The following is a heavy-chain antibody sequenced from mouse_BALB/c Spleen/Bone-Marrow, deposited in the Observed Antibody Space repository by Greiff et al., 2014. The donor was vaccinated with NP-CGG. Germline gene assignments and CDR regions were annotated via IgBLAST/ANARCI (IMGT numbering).Heavy chain of an antibody. CDR1: GFSLTSYG. CDR3: ARGLRYYAMDY. Sequence: QVQLQQSGPGLVQPSQSLSITCTVSGFSLTSYGVHWVRQSPGKGLEWLGVIWSGGSTDYNAAFISRLSISKDNSRSQVFFKMNSLQANDTAIYYCARGLRYYAMDYWGQGTSVTVSS. V-gene: IGHV2-2*02. D-gene: IGHD2-2*01. CDR2: IWSGGST. J-gene: IGHJ4*01.